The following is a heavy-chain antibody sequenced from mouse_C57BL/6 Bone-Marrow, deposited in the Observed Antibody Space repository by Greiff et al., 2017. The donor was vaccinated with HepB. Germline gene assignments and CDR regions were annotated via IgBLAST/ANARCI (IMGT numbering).Heavy chain of an antibody. CDR3: AILLRAWFAY. Sequence: QVQLQQSGAALARPGASVKLSCKASGYTFTSYGISWVKQRTGQGLEWIGEIYPRSGNTYYNEKFKGKATLTADKSSSTAYMELRSLTSEDSAVYFCAILLRAWFAYWGQGTLVTVSA. CDR1: GYTFTSYG. J-gene: IGHJ3*01. V-gene: IGHV1-81*01. CDR2: IYPRSGNT. D-gene: IGHD1-1*01.